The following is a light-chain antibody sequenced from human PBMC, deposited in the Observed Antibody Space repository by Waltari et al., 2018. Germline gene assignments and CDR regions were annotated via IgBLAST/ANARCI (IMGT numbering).Light chain of an antibody. CDR2: AAS. CDR1: QSVGMS. Sequence: EIVLTQSPGTLSLSPGERATLSCRASQSVGMSLAWYQQKPGQAPRLLIFAASSRATGIPDRFSGSGSGTDFSLSISRLEPEDLAVYYCQHYVRLPATFGQGTKVEIK. V-gene: IGKV3-20*01. J-gene: IGKJ1*01. CDR3: QHYVRLPAT.